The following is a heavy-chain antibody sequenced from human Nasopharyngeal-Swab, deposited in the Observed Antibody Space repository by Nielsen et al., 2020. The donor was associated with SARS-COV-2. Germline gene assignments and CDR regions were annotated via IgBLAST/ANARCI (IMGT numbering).Heavy chain of an antibody. CDR1: GYTFTSCG. V-gene: IGHV1-18*04. CDR2: ISAYNGNT. J-gene: IGHJ4*02. CDR3: ARVLLWFGELYYFDY. D-gene: IGHD3-10*01. Sequence: ASVKVSCKASGYTFTSCGISWVRQDPGQGLEWMGWISAYNGNTNYAQKLQGRVTMTTDTSTSTAYMELRSLRSDDTAVYYCARVLLWFGELYYFDYWGQGTLVTVSS.